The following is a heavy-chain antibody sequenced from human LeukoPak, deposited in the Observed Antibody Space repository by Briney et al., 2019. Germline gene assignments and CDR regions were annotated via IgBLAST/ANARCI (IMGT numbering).Heavy chain of an antibody. CDR2: IRSSGSDT. CDR3: ARRGANSGHTFDY. J-gene: IGHJ4*02. CDR1: GFPSRDYQ. Sequence: GGPLRLSCAASGFPSRDYQISWTPRAPGRGLGWVSYIRSSGSDTYYADSVKGRFTISRDNTKNALYLQMNSLRADDTAVYYCARRGANSGHTFDYWGQGTLVSVSS. V-gene: IGHV3-11*01. D-gene: IGHD5-12*01.